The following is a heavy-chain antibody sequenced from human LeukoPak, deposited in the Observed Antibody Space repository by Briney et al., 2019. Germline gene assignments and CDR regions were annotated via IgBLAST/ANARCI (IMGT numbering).Heavy chain of an antibody. V-gene: IGHV3-66*01. D-gene: IGHD2-2*01. J-gene: IGHJ4*02. CDR2: IYSGGST. Sequence: PGGSLRLSCAASGFTVSSNYMSWVRQAPGKGLEWVSVIYSGGSTYYADSVKGRFTISRDNSKNTLYLQMNSLRAEDTAVYYCARDGRWEKTPSCCGQGTLVTVSS. CDR3: ARDGRWEKTPSC. CDR1: GFTVSSNY.